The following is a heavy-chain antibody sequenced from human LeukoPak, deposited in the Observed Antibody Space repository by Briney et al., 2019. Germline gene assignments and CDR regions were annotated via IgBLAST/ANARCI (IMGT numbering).Heavy chain of an antibody. CDR2: MNPNSGNT. D-gene: IGHD3-10*01. V-gene: IGHV1-8*01. CDR3: ARAQAVRGVNQY. Sequence: GASVKVSCKASGYTFTSYDINWVRQATGQGLEWMGWMNPNSGNTGYAQKFQGRVTMTRNTSISTAYMELSSLRSEDTAVYYCARAQAVRGVNQYWGQGTLVTVSS. J-gene: IGHJ4*02. CDR1: GYTFTSYD.